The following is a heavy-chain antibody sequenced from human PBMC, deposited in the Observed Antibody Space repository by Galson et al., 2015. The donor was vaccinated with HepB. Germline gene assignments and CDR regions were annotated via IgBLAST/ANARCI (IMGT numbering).Heavy chain of an antibody. J-gene: IGHJ6*02. CDR2: IIPIFGTA. V-gene: IGHV1-69*13. D-gene: IGHD3-9*01. CDR1: GGTFSSYA. Sequence: SVKVSCKASGGTFSSYAISWVRQAPGQGLEWMGGIIPIFGTANYAQKFQGRVMITADESTSTAYMELSSLRSEDTAVYYCARYLRLRYFDWPTYYYYGMDVWGQGTTVTISS. CDR3: ARYLRLRYFDWPTYYYYGMDV.